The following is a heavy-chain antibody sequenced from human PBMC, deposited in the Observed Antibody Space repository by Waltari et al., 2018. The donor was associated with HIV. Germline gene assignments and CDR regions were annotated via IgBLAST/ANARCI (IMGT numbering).Heavy chain of an antibody. CDR3: ARMQRFYGSEQSRYFYFGMDV. Sequence: EVQLVESGGNLTRPGGSLRLSCVGSGFIVSDNYMSWVRQAPGKGPEWVSVLYSKGNTLYGGSVKGRLTIFRDNSKNTLYLQMNTLRVDDTAVYYCARMQRFYGSEQSRYFYFGMDVWGQGTTVTVSS. CDR1: GFIVSDNY. V-gene: IGHV3-53*01. D-gene: IGHD3-16*02. J-gene: IGHJ6*02. CDR2: LYSKGNT.